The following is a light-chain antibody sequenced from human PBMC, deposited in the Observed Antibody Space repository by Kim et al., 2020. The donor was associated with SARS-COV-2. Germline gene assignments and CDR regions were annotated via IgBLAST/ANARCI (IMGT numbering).Light chain of an antibody. CDR1: SLRSYY. Sequence: SSELTQDPAVSVALGQTVRITCQGDSLRSYYASWYQQKPGQATVLVIYGKNNRPSGIPDRFSGSSSGNTASLTITGAQAEDEADYYCNSRDNSGNHVVFGGGTQLTVL. CDR3: NSRDNSGNHVV. V-gene: IGLV3-19*01. CDR2: GKN. J-gene: IGLJ2*01.